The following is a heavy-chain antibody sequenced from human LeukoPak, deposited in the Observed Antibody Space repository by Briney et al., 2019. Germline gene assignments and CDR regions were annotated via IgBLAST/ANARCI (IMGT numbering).Heavy chain of an antibody. Sequence: GGSLRLSCAASGFTFSSYSMNWVRQAPGKGLEWVSYISSSSTIYYADSVKGRFTISRDNAKNSLYLHMNSLRAEDTAVYYCTRDPRALDYWGQGTLVTVSS. CDR2: ISSSSTI. CDR3: TRDPRALDY. V-gene: IGHV3-48*01. J-gene: IGHJ4*02. CDR1: GFTFSSYS.